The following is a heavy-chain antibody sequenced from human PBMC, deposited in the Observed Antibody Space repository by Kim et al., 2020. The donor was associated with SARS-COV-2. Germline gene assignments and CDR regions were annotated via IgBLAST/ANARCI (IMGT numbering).Heavy chain of an antibody. D-gene: IGHD3-10*01. CDR3: AKDLLYVPGRGYFDS. V-gene: IGHV3-23*01. Sequence: ADYVRGRFTISRDNSKNTLFLQMDSLRVDDTAVYYCAKDLLYVPGRGYFDSWGQGVVVTVSS. J-gene: IGHJ4*02.